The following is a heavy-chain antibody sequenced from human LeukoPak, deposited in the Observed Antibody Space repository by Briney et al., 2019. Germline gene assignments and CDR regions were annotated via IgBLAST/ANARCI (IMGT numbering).Heavy chain of an antibody. CDR2: TYYRSKWYN. D-gene: IGHD3-16*02. CDR1: GDSVSSNSA. J-gene: IGHJ4*02. CDR3: ARGSSLFDN. Sequence: SQTLSLTCAISGDSVSSNSACNWIRQSPSRGLEWLGRTYYRSKWYNDYAVSVKSRITINPDTSKNQFSLQPNSVTPEDTAVYYCARGSSLFDNWGQGTLVTVSS. V-gene: IGHV6-1*01.